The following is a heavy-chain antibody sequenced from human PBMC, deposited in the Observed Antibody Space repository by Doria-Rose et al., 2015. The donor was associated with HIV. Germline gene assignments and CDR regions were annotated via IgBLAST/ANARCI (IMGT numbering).Heavy chain of an antibody. CDR3: ARIKSSRWYHKYYFDF. CDR1: GVSLSSPGMG. D-gene: IGHD6-13*01. V-gene: IGHV2-26*01. Sequence: QVTLKESGPVLVKPTETLTLTCTVSGVSLSSPGMGVSWIRQPPGKALEWLANIFSDDDRSYTTSLQSRLTISRGTSRRQVVLTMTYMDPVDTATYYCARIKSSRWYHKYYFDFWGQGTLVIVSA. CDR2: IFSDDDR. J-gene: IGHJ4*02.